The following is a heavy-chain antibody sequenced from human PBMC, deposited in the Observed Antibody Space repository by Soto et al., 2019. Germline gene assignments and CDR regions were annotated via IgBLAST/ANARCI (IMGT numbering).Heavy chain of an antibody. J-gene: IGHJ6*02. CDR2: INHSGST. D-gene: IGHD1-1*01. CDR3: ERTRNPDV. CDR1: GGSLSGYF. V-gene: IGHV4-34*01. Sequence: QVQLQQWGAGLLKPSETLSLTCAVYGGSLSGYFWNWIRQSPGKGLEWIGEINHSGSTNYNASLTSRVTRSIDASKNQLPLKLGSVTAADTAGYYCERTRNPDVWGHGTRVIV.